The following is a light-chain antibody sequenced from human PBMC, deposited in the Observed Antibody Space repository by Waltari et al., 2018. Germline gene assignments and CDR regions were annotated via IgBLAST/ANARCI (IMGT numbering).Light chain of an antibody. CDR3: QQYSSFSPTM. V-gene: IGKV1-5*03. CDR2: KAS. J-gene: IGKJ1*01. Sequence: DIQMTQSPSTLSASVGDRVTITCRASQSISKWVAWYQQKPGKAPKLLIYKASSLESGVPSRLSGSGSGTEFTLTISSLQPDDFATYYCQQYSSFSPTMFGQGTKVE. CDR1: QSISKW.